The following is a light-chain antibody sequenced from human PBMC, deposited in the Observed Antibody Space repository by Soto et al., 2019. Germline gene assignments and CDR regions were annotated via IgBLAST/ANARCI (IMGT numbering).Light chain of an antibody. CDR1: QSVSSSF. Sequence: EIVLTQSPGTLSLSPGERAILSCRASQSVSSSFLAWYRQNPGQAPRLLIYSASSRATGIPGRFSGSGSGTDFTLTISILQPDDFATYYCQQYNSYPYTFRQGTKLEIK. CDR2: SAS. V-gene: IGKV3-20*01. J-gene: IGKJ2*01. CDR3: QQYNSYPYT.